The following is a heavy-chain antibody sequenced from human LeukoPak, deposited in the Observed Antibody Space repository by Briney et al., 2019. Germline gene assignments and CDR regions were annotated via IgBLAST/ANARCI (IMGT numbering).Heavy chain of an antibody. CDR3: ARDLTGYGSGWYYFDY. D-gene: IGHD6-19*01. J-gene: IGHJ4*02. V-gene: IGHV1-69*06. CDR2: IIPIFGTA. CDR1: GGTFSSYA. Sequence: ASVKVSCKASGGTFSSYAISWVRQAPGQGLEWMGGIIPIFGTANYAQKFQGRVTITADKSTSTAYMELSSLRSEDTAVYYCARDLTGYGSGWYYFDYWGQGTLVTVSS.